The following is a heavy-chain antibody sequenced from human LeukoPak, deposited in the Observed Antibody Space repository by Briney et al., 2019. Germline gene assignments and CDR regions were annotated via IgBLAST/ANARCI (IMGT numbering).Heavy chain of an antibody. V-gene: IGHV1-18*01. CDR2: ISAYNGNT. CDR3: ARVLDDSSGYYEDY. D-gene: IGHD3-22*01. J-gene: IGHJ4*02. CDR1: GYTFTSYG. Sequence: VASVKVSCKASGYTFTSYGISWVRQAPGQGLEWMGWISAYNGNTNYAQKLQGRVTMTTDTSTSTAYMELRSLRSDDTAVYYCARVLDDSSGYYEDYWGQGTLVTVSS.